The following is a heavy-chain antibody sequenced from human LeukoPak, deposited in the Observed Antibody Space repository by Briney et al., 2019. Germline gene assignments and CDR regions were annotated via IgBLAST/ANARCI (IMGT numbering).Heavy chain of an antibody. V-gene: IGHV1-69*13. Sequence: SVKVSCKASGGTFSSYAISWVRQAPGQGLEWMGGIIPIFGTANYAQKFQGRVTITADESTSTAYVELSSLRSEDTAVYYCARRLERPHNWFDPWGQGTLVTVSS. J-gene: IGHJ5*02. D-gene: IGHD1-1*01. CDR2: IIPIFGTA. CDR3: ARRLERPHNWFDP. CDR1: GGTFSSYA.